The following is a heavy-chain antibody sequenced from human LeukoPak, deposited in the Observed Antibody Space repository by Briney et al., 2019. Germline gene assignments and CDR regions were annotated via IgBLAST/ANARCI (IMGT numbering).Heavy chain of an antibody. D-gene: IGHD3-22*01. V-gene: IGHV1-2*02. J-gene: IGHJ4*02. CDR3: ARGVTTTKRLCDY. CDR2: IYPNSGGK. CDR1: GYTFTGYY. Sequence: ASVKVSCKACGYTFTGYYMHWVRQAAGQGLEWMGWIYPNSGGKNYAQKFQGRVTMTRDTSISTAYMELSRLRSDDTAVYYCARGVTTTKRLCDYWGQGTLVTVSS.